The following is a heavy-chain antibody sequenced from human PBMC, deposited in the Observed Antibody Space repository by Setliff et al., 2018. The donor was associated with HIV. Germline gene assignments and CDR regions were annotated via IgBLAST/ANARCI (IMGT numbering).Heavy chain of an antibody. CDR3: AKSHISMVRGDLGHDASDI. J-gene: IGHJ3*02. CDR2: IIPIFGTA. D-gene: IGHD3-10*01. Sequence: SVKVSCKASGGTFSSYGISWVRQAPGQGLEWTGGIIPIFGTANQAQKFQGRVTITADEYTSIAYMELSSLRSEDTAVYYCAKSHISMVRGDLGHDASDIWGQGTMVTVSS. CDR1: GGTFSSYG. V-gene: IGHV1-69*13.